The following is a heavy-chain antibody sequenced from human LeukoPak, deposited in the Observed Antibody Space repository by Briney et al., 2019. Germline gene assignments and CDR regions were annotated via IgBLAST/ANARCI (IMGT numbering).Heavy chain of an antibody. V-gene: IGHV1-2*02. CDR1: GYTFTCYY. D-gene: IGHD3-22*01. CDR2: INPNSGGT. CDR3: ARPYYYDSSGYYGPDYSPYYFDY. Sequence: ASVKVSCKASGYTFTCYYMHWVRQAPGQGLEWMGWINPNSGGTNYAQKFQGRVTMTRYTSISTAYMELSRLRSDDTAVYYCARPYYYDSSGYYGPDYSPYYFDYWGQGTLVTVSS. J-gene: IGHJ4*02.